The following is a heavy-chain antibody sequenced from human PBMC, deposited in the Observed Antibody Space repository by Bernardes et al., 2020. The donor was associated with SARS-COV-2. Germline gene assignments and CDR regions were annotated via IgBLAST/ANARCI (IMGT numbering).Heavy chain of an antibody. D-gene: IGHD1-26*01. J-gene: IGHJ6*02. CDR2: IDWDDDK. CDR3: ARVKWDAFYYYYGMDV. V-gene: IGHV2-70*01. Sequence: SDPTQVKLTQTLTLTCTFSGFSLSTSGLCVSWIRQPPGKALAWLALIDWDDDKYYSTSLKTRLTISKDTSKNQVVLTMTNMDPVDTATYYCARVKWDAFYYYYGMDVWGQGTTVTVSS. CDR1: GFSLSTSGLC.